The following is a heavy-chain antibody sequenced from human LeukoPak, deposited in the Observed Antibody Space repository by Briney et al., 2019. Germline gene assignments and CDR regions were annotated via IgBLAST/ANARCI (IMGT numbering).Heavy chain of an antibody. D-gene: IGHD5-24*01. J-gene: IGHJ4*02. CDR1: GYSISSGYY. CDR3: ASTRDGYKYRAFDY. V-gene: IGHV4-38-2*01. Sequence: PSETLSLTCAVSGYSISSGYYWGWIRQPPGKGLEWIGSIYHSGSTYYSPSLKSRVTISVDTSENQFSLKLSSVTAADTAVYYCASTRDGYKYRAFDYWGQGTLVTVSS. CDR2: IYHSGST.